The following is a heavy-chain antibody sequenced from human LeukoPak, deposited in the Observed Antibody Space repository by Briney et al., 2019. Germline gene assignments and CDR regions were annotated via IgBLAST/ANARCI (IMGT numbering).Heavy chain of an antibody. D-gene: IGHD3-10*01. CDR3: AKAGSGSYYNYGFDY. CDR2: ISGSGGST. J-gene: IGHJ4*02. CDR1: GFTFSSYA. Sequence: GGSLRLSCAASGFTFSSYAMSWVRQAPGKGLEWVSAISGSGGSTCYADPVKGRFTISRDNSKNTLYLQMNSLRAEDTAVYYCAKAGSGSYYNYGFDYWGQGTLVTVSS. V-gene: IGHV3-23*01.